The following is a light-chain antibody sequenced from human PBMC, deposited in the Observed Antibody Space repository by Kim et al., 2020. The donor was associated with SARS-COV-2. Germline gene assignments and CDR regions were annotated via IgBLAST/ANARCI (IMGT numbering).Light chain of an antibody. CDR1: QSVSSRY. CDR2: GAS. Sequence: EIVLTQSPGTLSLSPGERATLSCRASQSVSSRYLGWYQHKRGQAPRLLISGASGRASGVPDRVSGSGSGTDFILTISRLEPEDFAVYYCQYYGGSSWTFGQGTKVDIK. V-gene: IGKV3-20*01. CDR3: QYYGGSSWT. J-gene: IGKJ1*01.